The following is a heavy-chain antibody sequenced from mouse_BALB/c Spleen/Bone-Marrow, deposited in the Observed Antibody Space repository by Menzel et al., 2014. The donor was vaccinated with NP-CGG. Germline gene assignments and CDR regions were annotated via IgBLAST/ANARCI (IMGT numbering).Heavy chain of an antibody. D-gene: IGHD1-1*02. CDR2: IYPNNGGT. CDR1: GYTFTDYN. Sequence: EVQLQQSGPELVKPGASVKISCKASGYTFTDYNMHWVKQSHGKSLKWIGYIYPNNGGTGYNQKFKSKATVTADNSSSTAYMKLRSLTSEDSAVYYCAKRGSPYYFDYWGQGTTLTVSS. CDR3: AKRGSPYYFDY. V-gene: IGHV1S29*02. J-gene: IGHJ2*01.